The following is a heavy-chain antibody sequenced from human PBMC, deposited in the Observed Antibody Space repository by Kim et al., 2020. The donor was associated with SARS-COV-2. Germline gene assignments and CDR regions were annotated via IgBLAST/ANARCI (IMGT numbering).Heavy chain of an antibody. CDR3: ASVNFLSCGGDCHSS. V-gene: IGHV3-48*02. CDR2: ISSSSSTI. J-gene: IGHJ5*02. D-gene: IGHD2-21*02. CDR1: GFTFSSYS. Sequence: GGSLRLSCAASGFTFSSYSMNWVRQAPGKGLEWVSYISSSSSTIYYADSVKGRFTISRDNAKNSLYLQMNSLRDEDTAVYYCASVNFLSCGGDCHSSWGQGTLVTVSS.